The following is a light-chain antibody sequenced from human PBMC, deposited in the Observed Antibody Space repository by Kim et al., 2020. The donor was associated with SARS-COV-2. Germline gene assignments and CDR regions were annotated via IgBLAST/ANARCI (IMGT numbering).Light chain of an antibody. CDR2: QDS. J-gene: IGLJ3*02. Sequence: SPVQPARITCSGDKVGDKYVCWYKHKPGQSPVLVIYQDSKRPSGIPERFSGSNSGNTATLTISGTQAMDEADYYCQAWDSSTAWVFGGGTQLTVL. CDR3: QAWDSSTAWV. V-gene: IGLV3-1*01. CDR1: KVGDKY.